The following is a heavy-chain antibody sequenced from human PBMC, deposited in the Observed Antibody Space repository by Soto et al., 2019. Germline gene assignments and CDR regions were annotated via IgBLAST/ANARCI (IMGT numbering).Heavy chain of an antibody. V-gene: IGHV5-51*01. CDR1: GDSFSNYW. CDR3: ARQRNPKRITIFGVVIQGGMDV. D-gene: IGHD3-3*01. J-gene: IGHJ6*02. CDR2: IYPGDSDT. Sequence: GESLKISCKGSGDSFSNYWIAWVRQMPGKGLEWMGIIYPGDSDTRYSPSFQGQVTISADKSISTAYLQWSSLKASYTAMYYCARQRNPKRITIFGVVIQGGMDVWGQGTTVTVSS.